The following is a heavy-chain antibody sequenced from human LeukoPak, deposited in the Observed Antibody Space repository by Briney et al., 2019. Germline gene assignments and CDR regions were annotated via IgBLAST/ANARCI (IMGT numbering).Heavy chain of an antibody. CDR3: ARITGISGWYDFDY. V-gene: IGHV3-33*01. CDR1: GFTFSSYG. J-gene: IGHJ4*02. D-gene: IGHD6-19*01. CDR2: IWYDGSNK. Sequence: GRSLRLSCAASGFTFSSYGMHWVRQAPGKGLEWVAVIWYDGSNKYYADSVRGRFTISRDNSKNTLYLQMNSLRAEDTAVYYCARITGISGWYDFDYWGQGTLVTVSS.